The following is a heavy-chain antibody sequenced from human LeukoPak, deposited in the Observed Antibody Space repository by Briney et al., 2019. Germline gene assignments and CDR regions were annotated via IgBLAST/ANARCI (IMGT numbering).Heavy chain of an antibody. CDR3: ARERAGYFDY. Sequence: PSETLSLTCSVCGGSVSSGNYYWSWIRQPPGKGLEWIGYIYYSGSTNYNPSLKSRVTISVDTSKNQFSLKLSSVTAADTAVYYCARERAGYFDYWGQGTLVTVSS. J-gene: IGHJ4*02. CDR2: IYYSGST. V-gene: IGHV4-61*01. CDR1: GGSVSSGNYY.